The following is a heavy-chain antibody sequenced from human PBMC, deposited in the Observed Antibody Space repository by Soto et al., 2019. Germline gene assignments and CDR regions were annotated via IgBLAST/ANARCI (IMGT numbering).Heavy chain of an antibody. Sequence: QVQLVESGGGVVQPGRSLRLSCAASGFTFSSYAMHWVRQAPGKGLEWVAVISYDGSNKYYADSVKGRFTISRDNSKNTLYLQMNSLRAEDTAVYYCARAGGVGVLGYWGQGTLVTVSS. CDR3: ARAGGVGVLGY. CDR2: ISYDGSNK. J-gene: IGHJ4*02. V-gene: IGHV3-30-3*01. D-gene: IGHD1-26*01. CDR1: GFTFSSYA.